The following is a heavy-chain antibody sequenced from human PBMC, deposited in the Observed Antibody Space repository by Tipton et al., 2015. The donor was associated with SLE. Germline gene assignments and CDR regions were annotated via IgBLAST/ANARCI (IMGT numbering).Heavy chain of an antibody. Sequence: TLSLTCAVSGYSLRSGYYWGWIRQPPGKGLGWIGNIFHSGSTYYNPSLKSRLTISVDTSKNQFSLTLTSVTAADTAVYYCARQDLGRAATLTFDIWGLGTLVTVSS. CDR1: GYSLRSGYY. CDR2: IFHSGST. V-gene: IGHV4-38-2*01. CDR3: ARQDLGRAATLTFDI. D-gene: IGHD6-25*01. J-gene: IGHJ4*02.